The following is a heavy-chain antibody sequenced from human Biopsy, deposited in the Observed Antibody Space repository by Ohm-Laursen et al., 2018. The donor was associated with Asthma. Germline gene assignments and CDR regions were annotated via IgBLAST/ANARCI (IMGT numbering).Heavy chain of an antibody. CDR2: ITRSAGRT. CDR3: AKGYYYDSSGFDY. V-gene: IGHV3-23*01. J-gene: IGHJ4*02. CDR1: GFTFSSFA. Sequence: SLRLSCAAFGFTFSSFAMSWVRQAPGKGLEWVSAITRSAGRTDYADSVKGRFTISRDNSKNTLYLQMNSLRAEDTAVYYCAKGYYYDSSGFDYWSQGTLVTVSS. D-gene: IGHD3-22*01.